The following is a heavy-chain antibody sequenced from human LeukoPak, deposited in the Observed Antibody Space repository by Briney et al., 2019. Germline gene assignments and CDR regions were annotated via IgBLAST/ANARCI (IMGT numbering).Heavy chain of an antibody. Sequence: KPSETLSLTCVVSGDSISITTYFWGWIRQPPGKGLEYIGTMHYSGGSDYNPSLKSRVTISVDTSKNHFSLKLTSVTAADTAVYYCASSGTYMIVAGAFDIWGQGTMVTVSS. CDR1: GDSISITTYF. CDR3: ASSGTYMIVAGAFDI. V-gene: IGHV4-39*01. CDR2: MHYSGGS. J-gene: IGHJ3*02. D-gene: IGHD3-22*01.